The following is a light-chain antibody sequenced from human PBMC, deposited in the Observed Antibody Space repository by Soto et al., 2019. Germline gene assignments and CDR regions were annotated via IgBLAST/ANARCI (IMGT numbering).Light chain of an antibody. CDR3: AGWDGSLKGFV. J-gene: IGLJ1*01. CDR1: ASNIGRAP. Sequence: QSVLTQPPSASGAPGQRVTISCSGSASNIGRAPVNWYQQVPGTAPKLLIYENNHRPAGVPDRFSCSKSGTSSYLVISRLQSEDEAEYFCAGWDGSLKGFVFGTGTKVTV. V-gene: IGLV1-44*01. CDR2: ENN.